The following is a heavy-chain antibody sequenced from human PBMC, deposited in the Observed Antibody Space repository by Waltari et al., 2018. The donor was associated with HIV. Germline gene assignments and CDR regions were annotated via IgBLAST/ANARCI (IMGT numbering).Heavy chain of an antibody. J-gene: IGHJ4*02. CDR1: GFTFGDYS. CDR3: LPDYDILTGYLAFDY. Sequence: EVQLVESGGGLVQPGRSLRLSCTASGFTFGDYSMCWFRQAPGKGLEWVSFIRSKAYGGTTEYAAAVKGRFTISRDDSKSIAYLQMNSLKTEDTAVYYCLPDYDILTGYLAFDYWGQGTLVTVSS. V-gene: IGHV3-49*03. CDR2: IRSKAYGGTT. D-gene: IGHD3-9*01.